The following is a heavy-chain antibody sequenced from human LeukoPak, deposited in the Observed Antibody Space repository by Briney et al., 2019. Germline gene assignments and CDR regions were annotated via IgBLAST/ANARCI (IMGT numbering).Heavy chain of an antibody. CDR3: ARGGRRDGYNYGDY. D-gene: IGHD5-24*01. CDR1: GYTSTGYY. V-gene: IGHV1-2*06. Sequence: ASVKVSCKASGYTSTGYYMHWVRQAPGQGLEWMGRINPNSGGTNYAQKFQGRVTMTRDTSISTAYMELSRLRSDDTAVYYCARGGRRDGYNYGDYWGQGTLVTVSS. J-gene: IGHJ4*02. CDR2: INPNSGGT.